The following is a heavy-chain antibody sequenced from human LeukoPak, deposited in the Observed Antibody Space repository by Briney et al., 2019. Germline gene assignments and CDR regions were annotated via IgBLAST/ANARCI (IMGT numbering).Heavy chain of an antibody. CDR1: GGSFSGYY. CDR2: INHSGST. V-gene: IGHV4-34*01. J-gene: IGHJ4*02. CDR3: AGPDSSEIDY. Sequence: SETLSLTCAVYGGSFSGYYWSWIRQPPGKGLEWIGEINHSGSTNYNPSLKSRATISVDTSKNQFSLKLSSVTAADTAMYYCAGPDSSEIDYWGQGTPVTVSS.